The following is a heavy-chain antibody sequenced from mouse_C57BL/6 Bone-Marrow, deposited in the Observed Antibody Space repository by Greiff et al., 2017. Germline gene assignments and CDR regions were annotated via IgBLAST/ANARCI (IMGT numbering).Heavy chain of an antibody. Sequence: EVKLMESGPGLVKPSQSLSLTCSVTGYSFTSGYYWNWIRQFPGNKLEWMGYISYDGSNNYNPSLKNRISITRDTSKNQFFLKLNSVTTEDTATYYCARRDYGIDYAMDYWGQGTSVTVSS. D-gene: IGHD2-1*01. J-gene: IGHJ4*01. CDR1: GYSFTSGYY. V-gene: IGHV3-6*01. CDR3: ARRDYGIDYAMDY. CDR2: ISYDGSN.